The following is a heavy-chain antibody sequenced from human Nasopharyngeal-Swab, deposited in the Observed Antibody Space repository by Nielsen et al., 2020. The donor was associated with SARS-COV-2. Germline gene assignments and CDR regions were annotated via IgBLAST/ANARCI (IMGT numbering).Heavy chain of an antibody. CDR3: ARDSALGRAAWLRHYGQNAFDI. Sequence: GGSLRLSCAASGFTFSSYGMHWVRQAPGKGLEWVAVISYDGSNKYYADSVKGRFTISRDNSKNTLYLQMNSLRAEDTAVYYCARDSALGRAAWLRHYGQNAFDIWGQGTMVTVSS. CDR1: GFTFSSYG. J-gene: IGHJ3*02. D-gene: IGHD5-12*01. V-gene: IGHV3-30*03. CDR2: ISYDGSNK.